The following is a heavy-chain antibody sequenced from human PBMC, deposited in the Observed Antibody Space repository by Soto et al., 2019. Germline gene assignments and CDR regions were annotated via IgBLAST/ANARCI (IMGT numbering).Heavy chain of an antibody. V-gene: IGHV3-23*01. CDR1: GFTFSDHA. Sequence: GGSLRLSCTASGFTFSDHAMTWVRQAPGKGLEWVSTISGGSSVTYYGDSVKGRFTISRDNAKKTLFLQLNRLSAEDTATYYCAKVLSKNYYYPFDFWGQGTQVTVSS. CDR2: ISGGSSVT. CDR3: AKVLSKNYYYPFDF. D-gene: IGHD3-10*01. J-gene: IGHJ4*02.